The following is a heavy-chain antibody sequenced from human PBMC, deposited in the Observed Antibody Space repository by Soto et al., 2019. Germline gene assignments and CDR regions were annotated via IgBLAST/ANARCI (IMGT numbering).Heavy chain of an antibody. CDR1: GFTFSSHG. Sequence: QVQLVESGGGVVQPGRSLRLSCAASGFTFSSHGMHWVRQAPGKGLEWVAVIWYDGSNKYYADSVKGRFTISRDNSKNTLYLQMNSLRAEDTAVYYCARAEEGDFDYWGQGTLVTVSS. V-gene: IGHV3-33*01. CDR2: IWYDGSNK. D-gene: IGHD3-16*01. CDR3: ARAEEGDFDY. J-gene: IGHJ4*02.